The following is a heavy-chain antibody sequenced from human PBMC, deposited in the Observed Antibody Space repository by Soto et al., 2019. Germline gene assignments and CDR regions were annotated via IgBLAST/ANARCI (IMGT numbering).Heavy chain of an antibody. CDR2: ISSSSSYI. D-gene: IGHD2-8*01. CDR3: ARDVGTCTNGVCWAFDI. V-gene: IGHV3-21*01. CDR1: GFTFSSYS. Sequence: PGGSLRLSCAASGFTFSSYSMNWVRQAPGKGLEWVSSISSSSSYIYYADSVKGRFTISRDNAKNSLYLQMNSLRAEDTAVYYCARDVGTCTNGVCWAFDIWGQGTMVTVSS. J-gene: IGHJ3*02.